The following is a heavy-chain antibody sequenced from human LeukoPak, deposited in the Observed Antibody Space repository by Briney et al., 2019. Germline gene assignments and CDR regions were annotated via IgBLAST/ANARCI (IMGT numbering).Heavy chain of an antibody. V-gene: IGHV4-4*07. J-gene: IGHJ6*02. Sequence: SETLSLTCTVSGGSISSYYWSWIRQPAGEGLEWIGRIYTSESTNYNPSLKSRVTMSVDASKKQFSLKLTSVTAADTAVYYCARGMTAADRGFYYGMDVWGQGTTVTVSS. CDR3: ARGMTAADRGFYYGMDV. CDR2: IYTSEST. D-gene: IGHD6-13*01. CDR1: GGSISSYY.